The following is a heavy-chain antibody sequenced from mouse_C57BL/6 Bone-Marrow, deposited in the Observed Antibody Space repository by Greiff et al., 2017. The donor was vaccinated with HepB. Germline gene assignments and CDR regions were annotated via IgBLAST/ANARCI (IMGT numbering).Heavy chain of an antibody. CDR2: INPNNGGT. D-gene: IGHD5-2*01. CDR3: ARTRIPLYYYAMDY. J-gene: IGHJ4*01. Sequence: VQLKESGPELVKPGASVKMSCKASGYTFTDYNMHWVKQSHGKSLEWIGYINPNNGGTSYNQKFKGKATLTVNKSSSTAYMELRSLTSEDSAVYYCARTRIPLYYYAMDYWGQGTSVTVSS. V-gene: IGHV1-22*01. CDR1: GYTFTDYN.